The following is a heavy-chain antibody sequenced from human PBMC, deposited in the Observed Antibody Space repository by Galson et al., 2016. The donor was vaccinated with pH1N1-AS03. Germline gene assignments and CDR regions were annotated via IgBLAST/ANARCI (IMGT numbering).Heavy chain of an antibody. J-gene: IGHJ4*02. V-gene: IGHV1-69*13. CDR1: GGTFDTFG. CDR3: ARTRTRGYGLPQFDY. D-gene: IGHD5-18*01. CDR2: IIPILNRA. Sequence: SVKVSCKASGGTFDTFGISWVRQAPGLGLEWMGGIIPILNRAKYAPKFRGRVTITADDSTSTAYMDLSSLRSEDTAVYYCARTRTRGYGLPQFDYWSQGTLVTVSS.